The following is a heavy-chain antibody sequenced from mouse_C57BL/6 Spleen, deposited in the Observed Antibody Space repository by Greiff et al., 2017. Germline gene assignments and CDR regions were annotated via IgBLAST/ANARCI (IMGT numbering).Heavy chain of an antibody. CDR1: GFTFSDYY. CDR3: AREDLTGFAY. D-gene: IGHD4-1*01. V-gene: IGHV5-16*01. CDR2: INYDGSST. J-gene: IGHJ3*01. Sequence: EVKLVESEGGLVQPGSSMKLSCTASGFTFSDYYMAWVRQVPEKGLEWVANINYDGSSTYYLDSLKSRFIISRDNAKNILYLQMSSLKSEDTATYYCAREDLTGFAYWGQGTLVTVSA.